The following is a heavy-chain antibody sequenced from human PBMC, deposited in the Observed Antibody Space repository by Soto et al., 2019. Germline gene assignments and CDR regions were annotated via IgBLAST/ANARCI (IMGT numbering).Heavy chain of an antibody. V-gene: IGHV1-46*01. D-gene: IGHD1-1*01. CDR3: ARSTDRYYFDY. CDR1: GYTFINYY. J-gene: IGHJ4*02. CDR2: INPSSGDT. Sequence: ASVKVSCKASGYTFINYYLHWVRLAPGQGLEWLGMINPSSGDTTSAQKFQARVTMTRGSSPRTVDLDLSSLRSDDTAVYYCARSTDRYYFDYWGQGTLVTVSS.